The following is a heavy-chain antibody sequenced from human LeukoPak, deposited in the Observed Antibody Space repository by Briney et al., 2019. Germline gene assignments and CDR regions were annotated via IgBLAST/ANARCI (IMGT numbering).Heavy chain of an antibody. Sequence: SETLSLTCTVSGGSISSYYWSWIRQPPGKGLEWIGYIYYSGSTNYNPSLKSRVTISVDTSKNQFSLKLSSVTAADTAVYYCARRRGYSSGWYDLDAFDIWGQGTMVTVSS. CDR2: IYYSGST. CDR3: ARRRGYSSGWYDLDAFDI. J-gene: IGHJ3*02. V-gene: IGHV4-59*08. D-gene: IGHD6-19*01. CDR1: GGSISSYY.